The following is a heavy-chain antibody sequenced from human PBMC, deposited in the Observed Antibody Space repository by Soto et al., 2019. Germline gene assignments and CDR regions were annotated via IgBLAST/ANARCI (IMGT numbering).Heavy chain of an antibody. J-gene: IGHJ4*02. CDR2: INAGNGNT. D-gene: IGHD2-21*02. V-gene: IGHV1-3*01. CDR3: ARSIVVVTAADY. Sequence: QVQLVQSGAEVKKPGASVKVSFKASGYTFTRYAVHWVRQAPGQRLEWMGWINAGNGNTKYSQKFQGRVTITRDTSASTAYMELSSLRSEDTAVYYCARSIVVVTAADYWGQGTLVTVSS. CDR1: GYTFTRYA.